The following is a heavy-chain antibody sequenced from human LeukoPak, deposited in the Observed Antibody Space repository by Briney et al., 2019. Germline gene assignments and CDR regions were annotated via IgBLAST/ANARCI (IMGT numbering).Heavy chain of an antibody. J-gene: IGHJ4*02. D-gene: IGHD6-13*01. CDR1: GFTFSSSA. Sequence: GGSLRLSCAASGFTFSSSAMSWVRQAPGKGLEWVSAISNNGGYTYYADSVQGRFTISRDNSKSTLCLQMNSLRAEDTAVYYCARDRAVRVAAAGPLDYWGQGTLVTVSS. CDR3: ARDRAVRVAAAGPLDY. CDR2: ISNNGGYT. V-gene: IGHV3-23*01.